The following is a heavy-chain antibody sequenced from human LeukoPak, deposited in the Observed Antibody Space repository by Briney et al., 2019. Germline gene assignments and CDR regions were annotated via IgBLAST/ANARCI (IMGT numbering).Heavy chain of an antibody. CDR2: IYYSGST. D-gene: IGHD2-21*02. Sequence: SETLSLTCTVSGGSISSGDYYWSWIRQPPGKGPEWIGYIYYSGSTYYNPSLKSRVTISVDTSKNQFSLKLSSVTAADTAVYYCAREGDSRAFDIWGQGTMVTVSS. CDR1: GGSISSGDYY. CDR3: AREGDSRAFDI. V-gene: IGHV4-30-4*01. J-gene: IGHJ3*02.